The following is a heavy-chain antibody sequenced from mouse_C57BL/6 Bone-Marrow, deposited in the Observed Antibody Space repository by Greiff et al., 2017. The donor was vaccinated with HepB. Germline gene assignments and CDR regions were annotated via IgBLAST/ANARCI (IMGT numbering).Heavy chain of an antibody. CDR2: IYPRSGNT. V-gene: IGHV1-81*01. CDR3: ARSPHYYGSSYEKDY. J-gene: IGHJ2*01. D-gene: IGHD1-1*01. Sequence: QVQLQQSGAELARPGASVKLSCKASGYTFTSYGISWVKQRTGQGLEWIGEIYPRSGNTYYNEKFKGKATLTADKSSSTAYMELRSLTSEDSAVYFCARSPHYYGSSYEKDYWGQGTTLTVSS. CDR1: GYTFTSYG.